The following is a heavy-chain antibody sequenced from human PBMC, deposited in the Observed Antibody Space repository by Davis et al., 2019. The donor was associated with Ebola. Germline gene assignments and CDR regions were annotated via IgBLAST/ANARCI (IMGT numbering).Heavy chain of an antibody. Sequence: MPSETLSLTCAVYGGSFSGYYWGWIRQPPGKGLEWIGDIYHSGSTYYNPSLKSRVTISLDTSKNQFSLRLSSVTAADTAVYYCARSHSDWLLPFDYWGQGTLATVSS. V-gene: IGHV4-34*01. J-gene: IGHJ4*02. CDR3: ARSHSDWLLPFDY. CDR2: IYHSGST. D-gene: IGHD3-9*01. CDR1: GGSFSGYY.